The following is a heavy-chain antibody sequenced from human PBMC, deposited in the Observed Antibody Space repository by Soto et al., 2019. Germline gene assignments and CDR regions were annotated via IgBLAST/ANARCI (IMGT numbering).Heavy chain of an antibody. Sequence: ASLKVSCKASGYTFTSYGIMWVRQAPGQGLEWMGWISAYNGNTNYAQKLQGRVTMTTDTSTSTAYMELRSLRSDDTAVYYCARDCGGDCSLDYWGQGTLVTVSS. D-gene: IGHD2-21*02. CDR3: ARDCGGDCSLDY. V-gene: IGHV1-18*04. CDR1: GYTFTSYG. J-gene: IGHJ4*02. CDR2: ISAYNGNT.